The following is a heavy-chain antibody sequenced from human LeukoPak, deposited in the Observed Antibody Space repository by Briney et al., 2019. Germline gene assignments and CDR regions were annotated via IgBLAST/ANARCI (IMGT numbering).Heavy chain of an antibody. V-gene: IGHV3-21*01. D-gene: IGHD2-2*01. CDR3: ARGGQPAYYFDY. J-gene: IGHJ4*02. CDR2: ISSSSSYI. CDR1: GFTFSSYS. Sequence: SGGSLRLSCAASGFTFSSYSMNWVRQAPGKGLEWVSSISSSSSYIYYADSVKGRFTISRDNAKSSLYLQMNSLRAEDTAVYYCARGGQPAYYFDYWGQGTLVTVSS.